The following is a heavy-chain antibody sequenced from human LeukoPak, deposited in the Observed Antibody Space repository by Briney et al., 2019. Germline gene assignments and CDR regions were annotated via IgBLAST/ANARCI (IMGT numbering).Heavy chain of an antibody. J-gene: IGHJ4*02. V-gene: IGHV1-2*02. Sequence: GASVTVSRKPSGYIFADYWVHWVRQAPARGLECMGWIDPASGTTNEPQKFKGRITVTRDTSASTVYMDLTGLTTDDTAVYYCARVGAPGGLRPYHYYYWGQGTLVTVSS. CDR2: IDPASGTT. CDR3: ARVGAPGGLRPYHYYY. D-gene: IGHD3-10*01. CDR1: GYIFADYW.